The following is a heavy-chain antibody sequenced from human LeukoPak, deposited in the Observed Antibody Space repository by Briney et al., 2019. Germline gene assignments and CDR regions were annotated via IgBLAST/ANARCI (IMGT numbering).Heavy chain of an antibody. J-gene: IGHJ4*02. V-gene: IGHV1-18*01. D-gene: IGHD3-22*01. Sequence: ASVKVSCKASGYTFTSYGISWVRQAPGQGLEWMGWISAYNGNTNYAQKLQGRVTMTTDTSTSTAYMELRSLRSDDTAIYYCAKDAGATMIIVVNYFDYWGQGTLVTVSS. CDR2: ISAYNGNT. CDR3: AKDAGATMIIVVNYFDY. CDR1: GYTFTSYG.